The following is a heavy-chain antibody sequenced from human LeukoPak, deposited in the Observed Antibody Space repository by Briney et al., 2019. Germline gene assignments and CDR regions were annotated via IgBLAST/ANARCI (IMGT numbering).Heavy chain of an antibody. CDR3: ARDLLSGGSGSYKTHYYYYYGMDV. Sequence: ASVKVSCKASGGTFSSYAISWVRQAPGQGLEWMGRIIPIFGIANYAQKFQGRVTITADKSTSTAYMELSSLRSEDTAVYYCARDLLSGGSGSYKTHYYYYYGMDVWGQGTTVTVSS. J-gene: IGHJ6*02. CDR1: GGTFSSYA. D-gene: IGHD3-10*01. CDR2: IIPIFGIA. V-gene: IGHV1-69*04.